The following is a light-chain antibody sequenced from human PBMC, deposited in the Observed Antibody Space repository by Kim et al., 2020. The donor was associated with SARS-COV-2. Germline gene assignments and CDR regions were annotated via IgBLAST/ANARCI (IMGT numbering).Light chain of an antibody. CDR2: GAS. CDR3: RQHNTYPST. Sequence: GGDRGTRKCRARQDMRNDVGGDQQKPGRAPKRLIDGASSVQRGVPSRFSGSGSGTEFTLTISSLQPEDVATYCGRQHNTYPSTCGQGTRLEIK. CDR1: QDMRND. J-gene: IGKJ5*01. V-gene: IGKV1-17*01.